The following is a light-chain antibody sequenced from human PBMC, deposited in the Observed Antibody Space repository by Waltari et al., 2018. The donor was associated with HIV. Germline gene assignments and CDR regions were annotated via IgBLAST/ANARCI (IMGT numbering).Light chain of an antibody. J-gene: IGLJ3*02. CDR2: EGP. CDR3: CSYAANNTLL. CDR1: SRDVGSHNL. Sequence: QSALTQPASVSGSPGQSITISCPGSSRDVGSHNLVSLYQQHPGKAPKFMIYEGPKRPSGVSNRFSGSKSYNTASLTISGLQAEDEADYHCCSYAANNTLLFGGGTKLTVL. V-gene: IGLV2-23*01.